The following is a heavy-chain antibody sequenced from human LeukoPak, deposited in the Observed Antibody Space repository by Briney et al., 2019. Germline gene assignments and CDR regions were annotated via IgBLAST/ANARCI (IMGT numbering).Heavy chain of an antibody. D-gene: IGHD3-22*01. J-gene: IGHJ4*02. CDR1: GYTFTSYG. Sequence: ASLKVSCTASGYTFTSYGINWVRQAPGQGLEWMGWISVYNGNTKYAQKFQGRVTMTADPSTATAYMDLRSLKSDDTAIYYCASSKNYYDSNGLDYWGQGTLVTVSS. CDR3: ASSKNYYDSNGLDY. CDR2: ISVYNGNT. V-gene: IGHV1-18*01.